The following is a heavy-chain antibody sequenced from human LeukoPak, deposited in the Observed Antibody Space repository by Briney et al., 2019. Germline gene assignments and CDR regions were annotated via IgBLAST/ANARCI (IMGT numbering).Heavy chain of an antibody. CDR3: ARVRRYCTNGVCYRYFDY. Sequence: PGGSLRLSCAASGFTFSSYDMHWVRQATGKGLEWVSAIGTAGDTYYPGSVKGRFTISRENAKNSLYLQTNSLRAGDTAVYYCARVRRYCTNGVCYRYFDYWGQGTLVTVSS. CDR2: IGTAGDT. V-gene: IGHV3-13*01. D-gene: IGHD2-8*01. CDR1: GFTFSSYD. J-gene: IGHJ4*02.